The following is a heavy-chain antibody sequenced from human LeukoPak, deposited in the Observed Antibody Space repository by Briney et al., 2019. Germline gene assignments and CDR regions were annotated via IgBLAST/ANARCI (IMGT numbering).Heavy chain of an antibody. V-gene: IGHV4-34*01. CDR1: GGSFSGYY. J-gene: IGHJ6*03. CDR2: INHSGST. Sequence: PSETLSLTCAVYGGSFSGYYWSWIRQPPGKGLEWIGEINHSGSTNYNPSLKSRVTISVDTSKNQFSLKLSSVTAADTAVYYCARVYSSSWYYYYYYTDVWGKGTTVTVSS. CDR3: ARVYSSSWYYYYYYTDV. D-gene: IGHD6-13*01.